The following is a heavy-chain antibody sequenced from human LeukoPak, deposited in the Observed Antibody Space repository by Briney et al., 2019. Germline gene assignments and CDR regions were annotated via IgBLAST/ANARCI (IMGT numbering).Heavy chain of an antibody. D-gene: IGHD3-22*01. CDR3: AKVRMITMIAYDAFDI. Sequence: GGTLRLSCAASGFTFSSHGMNWVRQAPGKGLEWVSGISPNGVITYYADSVKGRFTISRDNSKNTLYLQMNSLRAEDTAVYYCAKVRMITMIAYDAFDIWGQGTMVTVSS. CDR2: ISPNGVIT. J-gene: IGHJ3*02. V-gene: IGHV3-23*01. CDR1: GFTFSSHG.